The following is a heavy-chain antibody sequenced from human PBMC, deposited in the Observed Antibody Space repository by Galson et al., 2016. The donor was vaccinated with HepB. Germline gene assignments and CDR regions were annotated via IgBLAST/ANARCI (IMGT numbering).Heavy chain of an antibody. V-gene: IGHV4-39*01. CDR1: GGSVSSSGNY. CDR2: MDKSGST. CDR3: ARQYLGAFDY. Sequence: SETLSLTCIVSGGSVSSSGNYWGWVRQPPGRGLQWIATMDKSGSTYYNTSLKSRVTLAIDTSKNQFSLKVTSLTAADTAFYYCARQYLGAFDYWGQGVLATVSS. D-gene: IGHD2-2*02. J-gene: IGHJ4*02.